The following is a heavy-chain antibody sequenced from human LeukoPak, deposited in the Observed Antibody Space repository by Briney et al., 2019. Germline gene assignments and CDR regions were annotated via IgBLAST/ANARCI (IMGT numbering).Heavy chain of an antibody. D-gene: IGHD5-18*01. CDR1: GFTFRNYW. CDR3: ASGGTGYSYD. J-gene: IGHJ4*02. CDR2: ISSDGSTT. Sequence: PGGSLRLSCTASGFTFRNYWMHWVRQAPGKGLVWVSRISSDGSTTNYADSVKGRFTISRDNAKNTLSLQMNSLRAEDTAVYYCASGGTGYSYDWGQGTLVTVSS. V-gene: IGHV3-74*01.